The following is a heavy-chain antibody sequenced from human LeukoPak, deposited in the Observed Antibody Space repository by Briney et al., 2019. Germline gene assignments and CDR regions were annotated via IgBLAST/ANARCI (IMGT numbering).Heavy chain of an antibody. V-gene: IGHV3-23*01. Sequence: GGSLRLSCAASGFTFSSYAMSWVRQAPGKGLEWVSAISGSGGSTYYADSVKGRFTISGDNSKNTLYLQMNSLRAEDTAVYYCAKRALMGSGSYYYFDYWGQGTLVTVSS. J-gene: IGHJ4*02. CDR3: AKRALMGSGSYYYFDY. D-gene: IGHD3-10*01. CDR1: GFTFSSYA. CDR2: ISGSGGST.